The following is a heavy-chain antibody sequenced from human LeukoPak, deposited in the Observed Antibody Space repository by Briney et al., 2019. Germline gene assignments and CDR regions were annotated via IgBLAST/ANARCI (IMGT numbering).Heavy chain of an antibody. CDR1: GFIFNSYA. D-gene: IGHD6-13*01. Sequence: GDSLRLSCAASGFIFNSYAMSWVRQAPGKGLEWVSGFRDSGDNTFYAEYAKGRFTISRDTSKNTLHLQMNSLRDEDTAIYYCAKSFIGRWYAFDYWGQGTLVTVSS. CDR2: FRDSGDNT. V-gene: IGHV3-23*01. CDR3: AKSFIGRWYAFDY. J-gene: IGHJ4*02.